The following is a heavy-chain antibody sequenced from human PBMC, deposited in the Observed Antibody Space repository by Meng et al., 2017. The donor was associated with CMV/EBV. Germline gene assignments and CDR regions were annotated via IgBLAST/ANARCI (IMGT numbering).Heavy chain of an antibody. CDR3: ASIAAPGSESDF. CDR2: ISYDGDNK. V-gene: IGHV3-30-3*01. Sequence: GGSLRLSCTASGSPFSKFAMHWVRQAPVKGLEWVATISYDGDNKYYVESLKGRFTISRDNSKNTVYLQMNSLRAEDTAVYYCASIAAPGSESDFWGQGTLVTVSS. J-gene: IGHJ4*02. D-gene: IGHD6-13*01. CDR1: GSPFSKFA.